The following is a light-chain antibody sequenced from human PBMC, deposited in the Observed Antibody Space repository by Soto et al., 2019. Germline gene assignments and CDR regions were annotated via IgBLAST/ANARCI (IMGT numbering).Light chain of an antibody. CDR1: SGTIASNY. CDR2: ENN. CDR3: QSYDPDILI. V-gene: IGLV6-57*04. J-gene: IGLJ2*01. Sequence: NFMLTQPQSVSESPGTTVTISCTRSSGTIASNYVQWCQQRPGSAPTTVIYENNRRPSGVPDRFSGSIDSSSNSASLTISGLKTEDGADYYCQSYDPDILIFGGGTKVTVL.